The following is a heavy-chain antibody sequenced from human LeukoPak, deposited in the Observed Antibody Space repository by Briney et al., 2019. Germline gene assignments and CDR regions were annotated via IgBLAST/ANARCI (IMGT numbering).Heavy chain of an antibody. Sequence: SETLSLTCAVYGGPFSGYYWSWIRQPPGKGLEWIGEINHSGSTNYNPSLKSRVTISVDTSKNQFSLKLSSVTAADTAVYYCARGANGSGSYSTGNYGMDVWGQGTTVTVSS. D-gene: IGHD3-10*01. CDR1: GGPFSGYY. V-gene: IGHV4-34*01. CDR2: INHSGST. J-gene: IGHJ6*02. CDR3: ARGANGSGSYSTGNYGMDV.